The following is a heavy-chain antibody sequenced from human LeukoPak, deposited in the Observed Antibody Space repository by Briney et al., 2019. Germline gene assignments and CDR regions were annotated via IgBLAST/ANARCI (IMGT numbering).Heavy chain of an antibody. J-gene: IGHJ3*02. CDR1: GLTFSSYS. D-gene: IGHD3-10*01. Sequence: PGGSLRLSCAASGLTFSSYSMNWVRQAPGKGLEWVSSISSSSSYIYYADSVKGRFTISRDNAKNSLYLQMNSLRAEDTAVYYCARDRAPGSGSYDAFDIWGQGTMVTVSS. V-gene: IGHV3-21*01. CDR3: ARDRAPGSGSYDAFDI. CDR2: ISSSSSYI.